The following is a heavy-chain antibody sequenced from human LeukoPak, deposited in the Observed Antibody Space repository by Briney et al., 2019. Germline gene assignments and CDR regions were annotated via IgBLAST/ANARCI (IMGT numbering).Heavy chain of an antibody. Sequence: GGSLRLSCAASGFTFSIYSMNWVRQAPGKGLEWVSSISSSSSYIYYADSVKGRFTISRDNAKNSLYLQMNSLRAEDTAVYYCARITMVRGASDYWGQGTLVTVSS. V-gene: IGHV3-21*01. CDR1: GFTFSIYS. CDR2: ISSSSSYI. D-gene: IGHD3-10*01. J-gene: IGHJ4*02. CDR3: ARITMVRGASDY.